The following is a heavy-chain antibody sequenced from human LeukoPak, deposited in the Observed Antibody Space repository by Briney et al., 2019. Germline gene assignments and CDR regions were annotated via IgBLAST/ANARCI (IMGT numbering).Heavy chain of an antibody. D-gene: IGHD2-15*01. V-gene: IGHV4-39*07. CDR1: GGSISSSSYY. CDR2: IYYSGST. J-gene: IGHJ4*02. CDR3: ARDEGCSGGSCPAFDY. Sequence: SQTLSLTCTVSGGSISSSSYYWGWIRQPPGKGLEWIGSIYYSGSTYYNPSLKSRVTISVDTSKNQFSLSLISVTAADTAVYYCARDEGCSGGSCPAFDYWGQGTLVTVSS.